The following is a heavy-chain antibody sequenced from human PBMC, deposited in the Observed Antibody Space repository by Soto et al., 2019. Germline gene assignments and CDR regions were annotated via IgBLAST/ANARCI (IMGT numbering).Heavy chain of an antibody. J-gene: IGHJ3*01. V-gene: IGHV1-69*06. CDR1: GGSFKNNA. Sequence: QEKLVQTGAEVKTPGSSVKVSCKISGGSFKNNAFSWVRQAPGQGLEWMGQILPVYDTTKYARKFEGRVTITADKYTTTIHMELETVRSGDTAVYYCARMRGMLLGSFDVWGQGTTVSVSS. D-gene: IGHD3-16*01. CDR3: ARMRGMLLGSFDV. CDR2: ILPVYDTT.